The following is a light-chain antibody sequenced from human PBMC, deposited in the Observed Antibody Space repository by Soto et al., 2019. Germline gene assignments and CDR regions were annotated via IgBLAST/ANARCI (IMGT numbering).Light chain of an antibody. V-gene: IGKV3-15*01. CDR3: QQYNYWPRT. Sequence: EIVMTQSPATLSVSPGERATLSCRASQRIASNLAWYQQKPGQAPRLLIYDASTRATDIPLWFSGSGSGTEFTRTISCLQSEDFAVYYCQQYNYWPRTFSQGTKVEIK. J-gene: IGKJ1*01. CDR2: DAS. CDR1: QRIASN.